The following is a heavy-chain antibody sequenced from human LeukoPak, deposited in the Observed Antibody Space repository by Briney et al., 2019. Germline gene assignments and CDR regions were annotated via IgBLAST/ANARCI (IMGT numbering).Heavy chain of an antibody. CDR3: AKESGALGAPLYDY. D-gene: IGHD4/OR15-4a*01. V-gene: IGHV3-13*01. CDR2: IGSAGDT. CDR1: GFTFSRYD. J-gene: IGHJ4*02. Sequence: PGGSLRLSCAAYGFTFSRYDMHWVRQPTGKGLEWVSTIGSAGDTYYSGTVKGRLTISRENVKNSLYLQMNSLRAGDTAVYYCAKESGALGAPLYDYWGRGILVTASS.